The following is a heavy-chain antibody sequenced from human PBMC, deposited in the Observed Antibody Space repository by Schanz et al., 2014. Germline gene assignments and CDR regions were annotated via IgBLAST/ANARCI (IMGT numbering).Heavy chain of an antibody. V-gene: IGHV3-7*03. CDR1: GFTFSSYW. Sequence: EVQLVESGGGLVQPGGSLRLSCAASGFTFSSYWLSWVRQAPGKGLEWVAHISPDGNEKYYVDSVEGRSTVSRDNARNSLYLQMNSLRVEDTAMYYCARDEGGNYYFDSWGQGTLVTVSS. CDR3: ARDEGGNYYFDS. CDR2: ISPDGNEK. J-gene: IGHJ4*02. D-gene: IGHD2-21*02.